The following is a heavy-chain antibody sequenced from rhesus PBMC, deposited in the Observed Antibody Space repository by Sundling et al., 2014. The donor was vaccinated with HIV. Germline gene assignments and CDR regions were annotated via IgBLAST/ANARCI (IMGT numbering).Heavy chain of an antibody. CDR3: ARVRYSGGWSENFDY. V-gene: IGHV4-147*01. J-gene: IGHJ4*01. CDR2: IYGSSGST. CDR1: GGSISSNY. D-gene: IGHD6-37*01. Sequence: QVQLQESGPGLVKPSETLSLTCAVSGGSISSNYWSWIRQPPGKGLEWIGRIYGSSGSTNYNPSLTSRVTISTDTSKNQFSLKLSSVTAADTAVYYCARVRYSGGWSENFDYWGQGVLVTVSS.